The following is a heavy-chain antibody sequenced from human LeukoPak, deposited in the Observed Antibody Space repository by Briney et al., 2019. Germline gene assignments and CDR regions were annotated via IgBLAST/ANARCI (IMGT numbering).Heavy chain of an antibody. CDR1: GFTFSSYS. J-gene: IGHJ5*02. D-gene: IGHD2-8*01. CDR2: ISSSSSTI. Sequence: PGGSLRLSCAASGFTFSSYSMNWVRQAPGKGLERVSYISSSSSTIYYADSVKGRFTISRDNAKNSLYLQMNSLRAEDTAVYYCARGVSCTNGVCYLGWFDPWGQGTLVTVSS. CDR3: ARGVSCTNGVCYLGWFDP. V-gene: IGHV3-48*01.